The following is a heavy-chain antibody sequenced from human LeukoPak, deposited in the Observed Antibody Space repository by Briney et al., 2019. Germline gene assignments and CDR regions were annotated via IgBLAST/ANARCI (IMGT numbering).Heavy chain of an antibody. V-gene: IGHV4-30-2*03. CDR1: GGSISSGGYS. D-gene: IGHD3-22*01. CDR2: IYYSGST. CDR3: ARRVRSYYYDGSGHPTPYYFDY. J-gene: IGHJ4*02. Sequence: SQTLSLTCAVSGGSISSGGYSWSWIRQPPGKGLEWIGSIYYSGSTHYNPSLESRVTISVDASKNQLSLKLSSVTAADTAVYYCARRVRSYYYDGSGHPTPYYFDYWGQGTLVTVSS.